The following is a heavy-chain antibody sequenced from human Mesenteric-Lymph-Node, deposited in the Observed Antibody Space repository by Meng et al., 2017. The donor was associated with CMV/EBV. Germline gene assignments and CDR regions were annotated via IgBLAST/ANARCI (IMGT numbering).Heavy chain of an antibody. Sequence: QLQLQESGPGLVKPSETLSLTCTVPGGSIGSSSYYWGWIRQPPGKGLEWIGSIYYSGSTYYNPSLKSRVTISVDTSKNQFSLKLSSVTATDTAVYYCARPHYYGSGSSPWFDPWGQGTLVTVSS. CDR1: GGSIGSSSYY. CDR3: ARPHYYGSGSSPWFDP. V-gene: IGHV4-39*01. D-gene: IGHD3-10*01. CDR2: IYYSGST. J-gene: IGHJ5*02.